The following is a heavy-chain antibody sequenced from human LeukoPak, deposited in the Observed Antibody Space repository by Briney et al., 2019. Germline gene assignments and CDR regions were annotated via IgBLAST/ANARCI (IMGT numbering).Heavy chain of an antibody. CDR2: IYPGDSDT. CDR3: ARGSLAYCGGDCYSLDY. Sequence: GESLKISCKGSGYSFTSYWIGWVRQMPGKGLEWMGIIYPGDSDTRYSPSFQGQVTISADKSISTAYLQWSSLKASDTAMYYCARGSLAYCGGDCYSLDYWGQGTLVTVSS. D-gene: IGHD2-21*01. J-gene: IGHJ4*02. V-gene: IGHV5-51*01. CDR1: GYSFTSYW.